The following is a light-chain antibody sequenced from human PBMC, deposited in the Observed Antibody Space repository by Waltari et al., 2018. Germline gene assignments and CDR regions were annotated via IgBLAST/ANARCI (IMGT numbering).Light chain of an antibody. J-gene: IGLJ2*01. V-gene: IGLV2-14*03. CDR2: GVS. Sequence: QSALTQPVSVSGSPGLSITISCTGSYRDVGGYNYVSWYQQFPGEAPRLIIYGVSNRPAGVSGRFSGAKSGDTASLTCSGLQTEDEADYYCSSYTSSSTLKLFGGGTKLTVL. CDR3: SSYTSSSTLKL. CDR1: YRDVGGYNY.